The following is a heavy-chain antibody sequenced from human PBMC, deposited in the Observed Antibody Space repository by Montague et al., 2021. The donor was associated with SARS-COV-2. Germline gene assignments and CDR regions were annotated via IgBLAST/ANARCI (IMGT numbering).Heavy chain of an antibody. CDR1: GGSISNYY. D-gene: IGHD3-10*01. Sequence: SETLSLTCTVSGGSISNYYWSWIRQPPGKGLEWIGYIYYSGSTNYYPSLKSRVTISVDTSKSQFSLKLSSVTAADTAVYYCARVRYYGSGTSLGMDVWGQGTTVTVSS. J-gene: IGHJ6*02. CDR2: IYYSGST. CDR3: ARVRYYGSGTSLGMDV. V-gene: IGHV4-59*12.